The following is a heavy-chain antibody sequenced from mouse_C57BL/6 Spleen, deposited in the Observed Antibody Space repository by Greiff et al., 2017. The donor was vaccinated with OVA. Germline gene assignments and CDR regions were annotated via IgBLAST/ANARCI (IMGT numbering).Heavy chain of an antibody. CDR2: IDPSDSYT. J-gene: IGHJ4*01. V-gene: IGHV1-50*01. D-gene: IGHD2-1*01. CDR1: GYTFTSYW. CDR3: ARRFYYLTSRDAMDY. Sequence: QVQLKQPGAELVKPGASVKLSCKASGYTFTSYWMQWVKQRPGQGLEWIGEIDPSDSYTNYNQKFKGKATLTVDTSSSTAYMQLSSLTSEDSAVYYCARRFYYLTSRDAMDYWGQGTSVTVSS.